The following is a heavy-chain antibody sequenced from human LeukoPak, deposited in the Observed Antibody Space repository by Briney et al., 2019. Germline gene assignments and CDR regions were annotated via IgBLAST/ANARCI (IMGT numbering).Heavy chain of an antibody. CDR3: ARAPGGYSYGTPNFDY. V-gene: IGHV3-48*03. CDR2: ISSSGSTI. J-gene: IGHJ4*02. CDR1: GFTFSSYE. D-gene: IGHD5-18*01. Sequence: GGSLRLSCAASGFTFSSYEVNWVRQAPGKGLEWVSYISSSGSTIYYADSVKGRFTISRDNAKNSLYLQMNSLRAEDTAVYYCARAPGGYSYGTPNFDYWGQGTLVTVSS.